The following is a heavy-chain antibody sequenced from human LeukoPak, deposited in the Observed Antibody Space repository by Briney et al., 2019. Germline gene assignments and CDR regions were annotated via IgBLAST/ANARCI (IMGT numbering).Heavy chain of an antibody. D-gene: IGHD1-1*01. V-gene: IGHV4-34*01. Sequence: PSETLSLTCAVYGGSFTIYSWTWIRQSPGKGLEWIGEINHSGNTNYNPSLKSRVTISVDTSKNQFSLQVTSVTAADTAVYYCARDGNALWGQGTLVTVSS. CDR2: INHSGNT. CDR3: ARDGNAL. CDR1: GGSFTIYS. J-gene: IGHJ4*02.